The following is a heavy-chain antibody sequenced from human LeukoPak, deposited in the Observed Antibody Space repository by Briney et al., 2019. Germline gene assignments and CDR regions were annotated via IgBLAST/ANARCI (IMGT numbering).Heavy chain of an antibody. CDR3: ASRLHYGGNSVYDAFDI. Sequence: ASVKVSCKASGYTFTSYDINWVRQATGQGLEWMGWMNPNSGNTGYAQKFQGRVTITRNTSISTAYMELSSLRSEDTAVYYCASRLHYGGNSVYDAFDIWGQGTMVTVSS. V-gene: IGHV1-8*03. CDR2: MNPNSGNT. J-gene: IGHJ3*02. D-gene: IGHD4-23*01. CDR1: GYTFTSYD.